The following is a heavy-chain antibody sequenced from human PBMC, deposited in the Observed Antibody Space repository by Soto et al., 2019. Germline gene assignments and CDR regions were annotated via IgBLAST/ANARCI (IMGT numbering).Heavy chain of an antibody. CDR2: IWYYVSSK. CDR3: AREPYSDYVMDV. V-gene: IGHV3-33*08. D-gene: IGHD3-16*01. CDR1: GFILXSEG. Sequence: SXXLSCASSGFILXSEGMLWVRQAPGKGLEWVAFIWYYVSSKFYADYVKGRFTISRDNSKNTLYFQMNSVRAEDTAVYCCAREPYSDYVMDVWGQGTPGTVS. J-gene: IGHJ6*02.